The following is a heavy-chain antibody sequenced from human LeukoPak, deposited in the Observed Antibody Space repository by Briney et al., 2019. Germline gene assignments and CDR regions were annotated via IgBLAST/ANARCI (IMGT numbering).Heavy chain of an antibody. CDR2: ISWNSGNI. J-gene: IGHJ4*02. V-gene: IGHV3-9*01. CDR3: TKDISSSGYYYSGY. Sequence: GRSLRLSCVASGFTFYDYAMHWVRQAPGKGLEWVSGISWNSGNIGFADSVKGRFTISRDNAKKSLYLQMNSLRAEDTALYSCTKDISSSGYYYSGYWGQGTLVTVSS. D-gene: IGHD3-22*01. CDR1: GFTFYDYA.